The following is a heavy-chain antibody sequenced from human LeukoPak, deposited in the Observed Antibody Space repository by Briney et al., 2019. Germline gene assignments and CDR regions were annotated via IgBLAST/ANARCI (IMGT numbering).Heavy chain of an antibody. CDR1: GGSISSYC. J-gene: IGHJ5*02. D-gene: IGHD1-26*01. CDR3: ARTTSSGSYYLNWFDP. CDR2: IYYSGST. V-gene: IGHV4-59*01. Sequence: SETLSLTCTVSGGSISSYCWSWVRQPPGKGLEWIGYIYYSGSTNYNPSLKSRVTISVDTSKNQFSLKLSSVTAADTAVHYCARTTSSGSYYLNWFDPWGQGTLVTVSS.